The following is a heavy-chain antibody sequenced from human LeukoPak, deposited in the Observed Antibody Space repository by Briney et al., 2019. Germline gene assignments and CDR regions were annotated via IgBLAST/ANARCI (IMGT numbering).Heavy chain of an antibody. Sequence: GGSLRLSCVASGFTFSNAWMNWVHQPPGKGLEWFGRTRNKANSYTTEYAASVKGRFTISRDDSKNSLYLQMNSLKTEDTAVYYCARVSLVYYSDHWGQGTLVTVSS. CDR2: TRNKANSYTT. CDR1: GFTFSNAW. D-gene: IGHD5/OR15-5a*01. CDR3: ARVSLVYYSDH. V-gene: IGHV3-72*01. J-gene: IGHJ4*02.